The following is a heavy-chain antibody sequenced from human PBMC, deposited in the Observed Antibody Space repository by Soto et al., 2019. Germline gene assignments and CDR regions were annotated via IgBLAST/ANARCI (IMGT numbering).Heavy chain of an antibody. CDR3: ARGGRSYDILTGSRGLDY. D-gene: IGHD3-9*01. V-gene: IGHV4-34*01. Sequence: SETLSLTCAVYGGSFSGYYWSWIRQPPGKGLEWIGEINHSGSTNYNPSLKSRVTISVDTSKNQFSLKLSSVTAADTAVYYCARGGRSYDILTGSRGLDYWGQGNLVTVSS. CDR2: INHSGST. J-gene: IGHJ4*02. CDR1: GGSFSGYY.